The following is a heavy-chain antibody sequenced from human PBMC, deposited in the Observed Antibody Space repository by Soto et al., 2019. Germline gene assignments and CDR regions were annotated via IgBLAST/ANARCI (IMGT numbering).Heavy chain of an antibody. CDR1: GGSISSYY. J-gene: IGHJ6*02. CDR2: IYYSGST. CDR3: ARLRGDYRYYYYGMDV. Sequence: QVQLQESGPGLVKPSETLSLTCTVSGGSISSYYWSWIRQPPGKGLEWIGYIYYSGSTNYNPSLKSRVTISVDTSKNQFSLKLSSVTAADTAVYYCARLRGDYRYYYYGMDVWGQGTTVTVSS. V-gene: IGHV4-59*08. D-gene: IGHD4-17*01.